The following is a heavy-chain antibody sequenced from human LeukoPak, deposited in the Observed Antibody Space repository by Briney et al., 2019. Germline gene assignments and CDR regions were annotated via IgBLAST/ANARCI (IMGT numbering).Heavy chain of an antibody. CDR3: ARVRWLEDAFDI. Sequence: SQTLSLTCAISGDSVSNNNAAWNWIRQSPSRGLEWLGRTYYRSKWYNDYAVSAKSRITINPDTSKNQFSLQLNSVTPEDTAVYYCARVRWLEDAFDIWGQGTMVTVSS. CDR1: GDSVSNNNAA. J-gene: IGHJ3*02. CDR2: TYYRSKWYN. V-gene: IGHV6-1*01. D-gene: IGHD6-19*01.